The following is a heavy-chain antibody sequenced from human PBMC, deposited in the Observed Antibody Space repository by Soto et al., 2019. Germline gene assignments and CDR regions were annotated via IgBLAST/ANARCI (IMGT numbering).Heavy chain of an antibody. J-gene: IGHJ4*02. D-gene: IGHD2-21*02. V-gene: IGHV4-30-2*01. CDR1: GGSISSGGYS. CDR2: GDHRVNP. CDR3: ARLALVTRIFDY. Sequence: QLQLQESGSGLVKPSQTLSLTCAVSGGSISSGGYSWSWIRQPPGKDLEWIGYGDHRVNPYYNPSLKGRVTISLDRSKNQFSLELGSVTAADTAVYYCARLALVTRIFDYWGQGTLVTVSS.